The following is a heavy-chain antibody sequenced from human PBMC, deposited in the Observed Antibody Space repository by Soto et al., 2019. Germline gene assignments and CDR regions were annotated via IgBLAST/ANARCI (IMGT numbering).Heavy chain of an antibody. CDR3: TNSNWFDP. J-gene: IGHJ5*02. Sequence: QLQLQESGPGLVKPSETLSLTCTVSGGSISSSTYFWGWIRQPPGKGLEWIGNIYYSGSTYYNPSLKSRVSISVDTSKDQFSVKLTSVTAADTAVYYCTNSNWFDPWGQGTLVTVSS. V-gene: IGHV4-39*01. CDR1: GGSISSSTYF. D-gene: IGHD3-10*01. CDR2: IYYSGST.